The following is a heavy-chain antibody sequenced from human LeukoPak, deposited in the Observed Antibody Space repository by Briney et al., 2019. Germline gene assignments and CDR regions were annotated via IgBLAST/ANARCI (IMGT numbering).Heavy chain of an antibody. J-gene: IGHJ4*02. Sequence: VASVKVSCKVSGYTFTGYYMHWVRQAPGQGLEWMGWINPNSGDTNYDQKFQGRISMSRDTSISTAYMDLSRRRSDDTAVYYCARIKWSAANDWGQGTLVTVSS. CDR1: GYTFTGYY. V-gene: IGHV1-2*02. CDR2: INPNSGDT. CDR3: ARIKWSAAND. D-gene: IGHD6-13*01.